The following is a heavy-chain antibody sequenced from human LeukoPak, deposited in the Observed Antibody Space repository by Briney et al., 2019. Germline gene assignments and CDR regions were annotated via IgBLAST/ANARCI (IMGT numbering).Heavy chain of an antibody. Sequence: GASVKVSCKASGYTFTSYGINWVRQPPGQGLEWMGWISAYNGNTNYAQKVQGRVTMTTDTSTSTAYMEVRSLTSDDTAVYYCARVHPELIVLAPAATYPSSARGMDVWGQGTTVTVSS. CDR3: ARVHPELIVLAPAATYPSSARGMDV. D-gene: IGHD2-2*01. V-gene: IGHV1-18*01. J-gene: IGHJ6*02. CDR2: ISAYNGNT. CDR1: GYTFTSYG.